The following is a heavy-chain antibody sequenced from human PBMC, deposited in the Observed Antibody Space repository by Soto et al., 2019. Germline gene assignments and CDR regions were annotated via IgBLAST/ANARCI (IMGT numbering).Heavy chain of an antibody. CDR2: IDPSDSYT. CDR1: GYSFTSYW. D-gene: IGHD3-10*01. Sequence: LKISCKGSGYSFTSYWISWVRQMPGKGLEWMGRIDPSDSYTNYSPSFQGHVTISADKSISTAYLQWSSLKASDTAMYYCARQSGDWRDAFDIWGQGTMVTVSS. J-gene: IGHJ3*02. CDR3: ARQSGDWRDAFDI. V-gene: IGHV5-10-1*01.